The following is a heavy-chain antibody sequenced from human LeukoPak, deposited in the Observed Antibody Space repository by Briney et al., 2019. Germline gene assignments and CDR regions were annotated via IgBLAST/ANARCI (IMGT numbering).Heavy chain of an antibody. CDR3: ARAVAGGGGDFDY. CDR1: GYTFTSYY. CDR2: INPSGGST. D-gene: IGHD6-19*01. Sequence: ASVKVSCKASGYTFTSYYMHWVRQAPGQGLEWMGIINPSGGSTSYAQKFQGRVTMTRDTSISTAYMELSRLKSDDTAVYYCARAVAGGGGDFDYWGQGTLVTVSS. V-gene: IGHV1-46*01. J-gene: IGHJ4*02.